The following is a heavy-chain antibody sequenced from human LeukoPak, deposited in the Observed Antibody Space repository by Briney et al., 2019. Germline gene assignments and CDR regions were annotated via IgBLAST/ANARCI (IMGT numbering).Heavy chain of an antibody. CDR1: GFTFSSYE. Sequence: GGSLRLSCAASGFTFSSYEMHWVRQAPGKGLEWVSYISSSDSTIYYADSVKGRFTISRDNAKNSLYLQMNSPRAEDTAVYYCGRGGKVEQLVLARWGQGSLVTVSS. V-gene: IGHV3-48*03. J-gene: IGHJ4*02. CDR3: GRGGKVEQLVLAR. D-gene: IGHD6-13*01. CDR2: ISSSDSTI.